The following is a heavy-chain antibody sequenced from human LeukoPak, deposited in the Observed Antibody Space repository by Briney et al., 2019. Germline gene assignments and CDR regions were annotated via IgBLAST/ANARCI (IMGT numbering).Heavy chain of an antibody. D-gene: IGHD6-13*01. CDR2: IRYDGSNK. CDR3: AKCTGIAREFYYYMDV. V-gene: IGHV3-30*02. J-gene: IGHJ6*03. Sequence: PGGSLRLSCGASGFTVSTHGMHWVRQAPGKGLEWVAFIRYDGSNKYYADSVKGRFTISRDNSKNTLYLQMNSLRAEDTAVYYCAKCTGIAREFYYYMDVWGKGTTVTVSS. CDR1: GFTVSTHG.